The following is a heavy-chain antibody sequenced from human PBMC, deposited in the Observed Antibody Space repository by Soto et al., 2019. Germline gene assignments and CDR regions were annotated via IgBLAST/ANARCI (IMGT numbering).Heavy chain of an antibody. D-gene: IGHD3-3*01. Sequence: SETLSLTCTVSGGSISSGDYYWSWIRQPPGKGLEWIGYIYYSGSTYYNPSLKSRVTISVDTSKNQFSLKLSSVTAADTAVYYCARDQNDFWSGRVDYWGQGTLVTVSS. V-gene: IGHV4-30-4*01. CDR2: IYYSGST. CDR3: ARDQNDFWSGRVDY. J-gene: IGHJ4*02. CDR1: GGSISSGDYY.